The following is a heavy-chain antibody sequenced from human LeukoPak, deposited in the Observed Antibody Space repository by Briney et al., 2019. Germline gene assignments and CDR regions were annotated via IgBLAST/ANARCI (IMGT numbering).Heavy chain of an antibody. CDR3: VRTMMDMTGTTEDYYYYYYMDV. CDR2: IIPIFGTA. Sequence: SVKVSCKASGGTFSSYAISWVRQAPGQGLEWMGRIIPIFGTANYAQKFQGRVTVTTDKSTSTAYMELSSLRSEDTAVYYCVRTMMDMTGTTEDYYYYYYMDVWGKGTTVTVSS. J-gene: IGHJ6*03. D-gene: IGHD1-7*01. CDR1: GGTFSSYA. V-gene: IGHV1-69*05.